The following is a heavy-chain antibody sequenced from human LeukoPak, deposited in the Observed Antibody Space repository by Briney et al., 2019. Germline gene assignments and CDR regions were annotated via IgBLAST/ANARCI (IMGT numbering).Heavy chain of an antibody. CDR2: ISAYNGNT. V-gene: IGHV1-18*01. CDR1: GYTFTSYG. CDR3: ARDSSGYYRGVYDY. D-gene: IGHD3-22*01. J-gene: IGHJ4*02. Sequence: ASVKVSCKAAGYTFTSYGISWVRQAPGRALEWIGWISAYNGNTNYAQKLQGRVTMTTDTSTSTAYMELRSLRSDDTAVYYCARDSSGYYRGVYDYWGQGTLVTVSS.